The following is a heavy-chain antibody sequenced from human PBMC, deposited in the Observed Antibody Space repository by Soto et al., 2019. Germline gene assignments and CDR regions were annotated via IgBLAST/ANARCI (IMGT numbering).Heavy chain of an antibody. D-gene: IGHD3-10*01. V-gene: IGHV4-39*01. CDR2: IYYSGST. J-gene: IGHJ4*02. CDR1: GGSISSSSYY. Sequence: QLQLQESGPGLVKPSETLSLTCTVSGGSISSSSYYWGWIRQPPGKGLEWIGSIYYSGSTYYNPSPKGRVTISVDTTKNQFSLKLSSVTAADTAVYYCATLWFGEGNYWGQGTLVTVSS. CDR3: ATLWFGEGNY.